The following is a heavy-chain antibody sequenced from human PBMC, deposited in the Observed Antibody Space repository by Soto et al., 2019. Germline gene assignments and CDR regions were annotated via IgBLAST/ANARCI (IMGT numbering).Heavy chain of an antibody. CDR3: ARDITYYYDSSGYYFY. J-gene: IGHJ4*02. Sequence: GGSLRLSCAASGFTFSYYYMIWIRQAPGKGLEWVSYISSSGSTIYYADSVKGRFTISRDNAKNSLYLQMNSLRAEDTAVYYCARDITYYYDSSGYYFYWGQGTLVTVSS. CDR1: GFTFSYYY. CDR2: ISSSGSTI. D-gene: IGHD3-22*01. V-gene: IGHV3-11*01.